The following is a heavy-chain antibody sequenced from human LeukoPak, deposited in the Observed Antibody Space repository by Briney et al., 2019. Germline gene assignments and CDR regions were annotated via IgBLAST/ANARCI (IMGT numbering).Heavy chain of an antibody. CDR1: GFTFSNAW. CDR2: IKRKTDGGTT. Sequence: PGGSLRLSCAASGFTFSNAWMSWVRQAPGKGLEWVGRIKRKTDGGTTDYAAPVKGRFTISRDDSKNTLYLQMNSLKTEDTAVYYCTTGDGGNSRLDPYYFDYWGQGTLVTVSS. D-gene: IGHD4-23*01. CDR3: TTGDGGNSRLDPYYFDY. V-gene: IGHV3-15*01. J-gene: IGHJ4*02.